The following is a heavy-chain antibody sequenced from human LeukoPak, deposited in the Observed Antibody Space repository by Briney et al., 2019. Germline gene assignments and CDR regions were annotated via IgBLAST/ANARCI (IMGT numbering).Heavy chain of an antibody. J-gene: IGHJ6*03. CDR3: ARWVGSPRSSYYMDV. V-gene: IGHV1-8*03. CDR2: INPNSGNT. CDR1: GYTFTSND. D-gene: IGHD3-16*01. Sequence: ASVKVSCEASGYTFTSNDINWVRQATGQGLEWMGWINPNSGNTGYAQKFQGRVTITRNTSIRTAYMELSSLRSEDTAVYFCARWVGSPRSSYYMDVWGKGTTVTVSS.